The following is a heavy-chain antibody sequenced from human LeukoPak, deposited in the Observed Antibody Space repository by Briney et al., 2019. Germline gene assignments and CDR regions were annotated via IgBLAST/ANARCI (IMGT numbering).Heavy chain of an antibody. CDR3: ARGDVVRGVSWFDS. CDR1: GYTFTSYW. Sequence: GESLKISCQGSGYTFTSYWIGWVRPMPVKGLEWMGSIYPGDCDTKYSPSFQGQVTISVDKSTNTAYLQWKSLKASDTAMYYCARGDVVRGVSWFDSWGQGALVTVSS. CDR2: IYPGDCDT. J-gene: IGHJ5*01. V-gene: IGHV5-51*01. D-gene: IGHD2-21*02.